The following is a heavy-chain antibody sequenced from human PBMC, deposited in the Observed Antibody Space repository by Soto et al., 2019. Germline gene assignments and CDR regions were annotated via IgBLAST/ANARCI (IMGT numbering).Heavy chain of an antibody. CDR1: GFPFWTYS. Sequence: EVNLLESGGGLVQPGGSVRLSCAASGFPFWTYSMSWVRQAPRKGLEWVSGISGSGTATYYTDSVKGRFTVSRDNSKDTLFLQMNTLIVEDTAVYYCAKTRLYDNNDYHRDGFDVWGPGTVVTVSS. CDR2: ISGSGTAT. V-gene: IGHV3-23*01. D-gene: IGHD3-22*01. CDR3: AKTRLYDNNDYHRDGFDV. J-gene: IGHJ3*01.